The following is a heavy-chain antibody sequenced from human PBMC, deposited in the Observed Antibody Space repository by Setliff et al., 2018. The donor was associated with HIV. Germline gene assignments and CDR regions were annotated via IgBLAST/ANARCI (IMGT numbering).Heavy chain of an antibody. CDR3: ARPALGIGGGSMFDS. Sequence: PLETLSLTCSVSSGSIGSNYYWGWVRRPPGKGLEWIGNVHFGGSTYYNPSLDSRVTIHVATSKKQFFLSLSSVTAADTAVYYCARPALGIGGGSMFDSWGQGILVTVSS. J-gene: IGHJ4*02. D-gene: IGHD3-3*01. CDR1: SGSIGSNYY. V-gene: IGHV4-39*01. CDR2: VHFGGST.